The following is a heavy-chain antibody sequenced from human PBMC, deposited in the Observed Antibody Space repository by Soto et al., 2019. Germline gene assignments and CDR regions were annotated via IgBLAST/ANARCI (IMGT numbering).Heavy chain of an antibody. V-gene: IGHV3-23*01. CDR2: ISGSGGST. D-gene: IGHD3-10*01. J-gene: IGHJ4*02. Sequence: EVQLLESGGGLVQPGGSLRLSCAASGFTFSSYAMSGVRQAPGKGLEWVSAISGSGGSTYYADSVKGRFTISRDNSKNTLYLQMNSLRAEDTAIYYCARASGESYPGSRVFVSWGQGTRVTVSS. CDR1: GFTFSSYA. CDR3: ARASGESYPGSRVFVS.